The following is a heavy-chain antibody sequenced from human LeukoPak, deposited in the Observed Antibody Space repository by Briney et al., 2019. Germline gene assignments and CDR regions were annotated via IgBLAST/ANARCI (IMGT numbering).Heavy chain of an antibody. CDR2: IESDGSST. J-gene: IGHJ4*02. CDR3: ARYSSSWHAVDY. CDR1: GFTFSNYW. V-gene: IGHV3-74*01. D-gene: IGHD6-13*01. Sequence: GGSLRLSCEASGFTFSNYWMHWVRQAPGKGLVWVSRIESDGSSTSYADFAKGRFTTSRDNAKNTLYLQMNSLRAEDTAVYYCARYSSSWHAVDYWGQGTLVTVSS.